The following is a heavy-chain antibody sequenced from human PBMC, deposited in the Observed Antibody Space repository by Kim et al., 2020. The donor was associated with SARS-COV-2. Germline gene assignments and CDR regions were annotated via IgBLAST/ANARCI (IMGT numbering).Heavy chain of an antibody. CDR1: GFTFSSYS. J-gene: IGHJ4*02. Sequence: GGSLRLSCAASGFTFSSYSMNWVRQAPGKGLEWVSYISSSSSTIYYADSVKGRFTISRDNAKNSLYLQMNSLRAEDTAVYYCARNYYDSSGYYRFDYWGQGTLVTVSS. CDR2: ISSSSSTI. CDR3: ARNYYDSSGYYRFDY. V-gene: IGHV3-48*04. D-gene: IGHD3-22*01.